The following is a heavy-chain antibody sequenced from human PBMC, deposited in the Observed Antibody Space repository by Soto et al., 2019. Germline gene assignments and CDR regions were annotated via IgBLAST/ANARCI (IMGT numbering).Heavy chain of an antibody. CDR1: GDSVSSNSAA. V-gene: IGHV6-1*01. D-gene: IGHD6-19*01. Sequence: SQTLSLTCAISGDSVSSNSAAWNWIRQSPSRGLEWLGRTYYRSKWYNDYAVSVKSRITINPDTSKNQFSLQLNSVTPEDTAVYYCAREEVAGILLVNWLDPWGQGTLVTVSS. J-gene: IGHJ5*02. CDR2: TYYRSKWYN. CDR3: AREEVAGILLVNWLDP.